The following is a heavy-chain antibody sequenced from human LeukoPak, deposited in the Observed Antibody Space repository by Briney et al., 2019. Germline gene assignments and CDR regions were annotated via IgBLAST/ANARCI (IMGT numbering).Heavy chain of an antibody. J-gene: IGHJ4*02. CDR1: GGSICSGSYY. CDR3: AREKDRGVIRFDY. Sequence: PSQTLSLTCTVSGGSICSGSYYWSWIRQPAGKGLEWIGRIYTSGSTNYNPSLKSRVTISVDTSKNQFSLKLSSVTAADTAVYYCAREKDRGVIRFDYWGQGTLVTVSS. CDR2: IYTSGST. V-gene: IGHV4-61*02. D-gene: IGHD3-10*01.